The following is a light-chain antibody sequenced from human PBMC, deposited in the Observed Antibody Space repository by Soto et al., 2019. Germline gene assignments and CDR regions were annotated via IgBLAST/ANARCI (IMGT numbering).Light chain of an antibody. CDR1: IND. CDR3: SSHTTISIR. CDR2: DVS. V-gene: IGLV2-14*03. J-gene: IGLJ1*01. Sequence: QSALTQPASVSGSPGQSITISCTGTINDVSWYQQHSGEAPKLIIYDVSYRPSGTSNRFSGSKSGNTASLTISGLQAEDEAEYYCSSHTTISIRFRTGTKVTVL.